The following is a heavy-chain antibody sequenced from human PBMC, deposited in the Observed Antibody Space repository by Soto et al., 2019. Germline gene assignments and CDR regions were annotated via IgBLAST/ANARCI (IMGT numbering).Heavy chain of an antibody. CDR1: GGSFSGYY. J-gene: IGHJ5*02. CDR2: INHSGST. Sequence: SETLSLTCAVYGGSFSGYYWSWIRQPPGKGLEWIGEINHSGSTNYNPSLKSRVTISVDTSKNQFSLKLSSVTAADTAVYYCARGRGVRGVNWFDPWGQGTLVTVSS. D-gene: IGHD3-10*01. CDR3: ARGRGVRGVNWFDP. V-gene: IGHV4-34*01.